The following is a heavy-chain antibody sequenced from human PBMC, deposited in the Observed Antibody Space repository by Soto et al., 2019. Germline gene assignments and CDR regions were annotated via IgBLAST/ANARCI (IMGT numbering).Heavy chain of an antibody. Sequence: EVRLVQSGGGSAPPGGSLRLSCSASGYTFSSYWMYWVRQLPGKGLVWVSRIKSDGSGVTYADSVKGRFTTSRDNAQNTLYLQMTSLRGEDTAVSYCTRGFRAGSMDYWGQGTAVTVSS. CDR1: GYTFSSYW. D-gene: IGHD1-26*01. J-gene: IGHJ4*02. V-gene: IGHV3-74*01. CDR2: IKSDGSGV. CDR3: TRGFRAGSMDY.